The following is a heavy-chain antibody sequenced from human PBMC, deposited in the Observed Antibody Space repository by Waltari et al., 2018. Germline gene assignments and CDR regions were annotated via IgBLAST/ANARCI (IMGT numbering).Heavy chain of an antibody. D-gene: IGHD6-13*01. Sequence: QVQLQQWGAGLLKPSETLSLTCAVYGGSFSGYYWSWISQPPGQGLEWMGEINHRGRTNYNPSLKSRVTRSVETSKNQFSLKLSSVTAADTAVYYCARLRGVRYSSSWYTAFDYWGQGTLVTVSS. V-gene: IGHV4-34*01. CDR2: INHRGRT. CDR3: ARLRGVRYSSSWYTAFDY. J-gene: IGHJ4*02. CDR1: GGSFSGYY.